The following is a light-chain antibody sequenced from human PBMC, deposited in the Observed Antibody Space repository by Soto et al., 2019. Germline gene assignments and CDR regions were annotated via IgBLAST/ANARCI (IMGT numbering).Light chain of an antibody. CDR2: RAS. Sequence: QSVLTQPPSASGPPGQRVTISCSGSSSNIGSNYVYWYQQVPGTAPRLLMYRASQRPSGVPDRFSGSKSGTSASLAISGLRSEDEADYYCAAWDDTLNGLVFGGGTQLTVL. CDR1: SSNIGSNY. J-gene: IGLJ2*01. CDR3: AAWDDTLNGLV. V-gene: IGLV1-47*01.